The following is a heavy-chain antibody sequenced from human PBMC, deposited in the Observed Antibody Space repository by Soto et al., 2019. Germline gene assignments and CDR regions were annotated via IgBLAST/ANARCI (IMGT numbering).Heavy chain of an antibody. CDR3: ARDCSGGSCNTGMDV. D-gene: IGHD2-15*01. V-gene: IGHV3-21*01. CDR1: GFNFNSYT. CDR2: ISSSGYI. J-gene: IGHJ6*02. Sequence: PVGSLRLSCAASGFNFNSYTINWVRQAPGKRLEWLSSISSSGYIFSTDSVRGRFTISRDNAKNSVYLQINSLRAEDTAVYFCARDCSGGSCNTGMDVCGPGTTVTVSS.